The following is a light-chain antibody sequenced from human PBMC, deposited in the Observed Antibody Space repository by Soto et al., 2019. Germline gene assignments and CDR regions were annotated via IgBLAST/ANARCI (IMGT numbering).Light chain of an antibody. CDR1: QSVGAS. J-gene: IGKJ4*01. CDR3: QQYIAWPLS. CDR2: GAS. Sequence: EIVMTQSPATLSASPGERATLSCRASQSVGASLAWYQKKRGQAARLLIHGASTTFTGVPARFSGSGSGTEFSLTVSSLQYEDFAVYYCQQYIAWPLSFGGGTKVEIK. V-gene: IGKV3-15*01.